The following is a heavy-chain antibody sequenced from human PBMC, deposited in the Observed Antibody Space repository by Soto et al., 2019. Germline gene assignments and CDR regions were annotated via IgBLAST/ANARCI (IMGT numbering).Heavy chain of an antibody. Sequence: GGSLRLSCAGSGFTFRSYAMTWVRQAPGKGLEWVSTLSDSGGHTYYADSVKGRFTISRDNPKNTLYLQMNGLRAEDTAVYYCARDLGLDYGDSYYYYGMDVWGQGTTVTVSS. D-gene: IGHD4-17*01. CDR3: ARDLGLDYGDSYYYYGMDV. J-gene: IGHJ6*02. CDR1: GFTFRSYA. CDR2: LSDSGGHT. V-gene: IGHV3-23*01.